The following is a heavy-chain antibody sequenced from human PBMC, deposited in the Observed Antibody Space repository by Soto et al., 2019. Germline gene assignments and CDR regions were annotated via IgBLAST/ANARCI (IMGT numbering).Heavy chain of an antibody. CDR3: ARGGLWFGELSYYYYGMDV. D-gene: IGHD3-10*01. Sequence: QVQLVQSGAEVKKPGASVKVSCKASGYTFTSYAMHWVRQAPGQRLEWMGWINAGNGNTKYSQKFQGRVTITRDPSASTAYMELSSLRSEDTAVYYCARGGLWFGELSYYYYGMDVWGQGTTVTVSS. V-gene: IGHV1-3*01. CDR1: GYTFTSYA. J-gene: IGHJ6*02. CDR2: INAGNGNT.